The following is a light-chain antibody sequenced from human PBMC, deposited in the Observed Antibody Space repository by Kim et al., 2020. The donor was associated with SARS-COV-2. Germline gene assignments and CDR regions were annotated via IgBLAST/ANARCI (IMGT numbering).Light chain of an antibody. V-gene: IGLV1-40*01. CDR1: SPNNGASYV. Sequence: KGTITCRGGSPNNGASYVVPGYQQLPGTAPQLLIYGNNNRPSGVPDRFSGSKSGTSASLAITGLQAEDEADYYCQSYDNSLSGYVFGTGTKVTVL. CDR3: QSYDNSLSGYV. J-gene: IGLJ1*01. CDR2: GNN.